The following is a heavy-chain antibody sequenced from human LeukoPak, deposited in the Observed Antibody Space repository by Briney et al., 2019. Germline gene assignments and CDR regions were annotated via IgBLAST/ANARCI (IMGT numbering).Heavy chain of an antibody. CDR3: ARGFTMVRGPYGWFDP. D-gene: IGHD3-10*01. CDR1: GDSINNYY. CDR2: IYTSGST. J-gene: IGHJ5*02. Sequence: SETLSLTCTVSGDSINNYYWSWIRQPAGKGLEWIGRIYTSGSTNYNPSLKSRVTVSVDTSKNQLSLKLSSVTVAGTAVYYCARGFTMVRGPYGWFDPWGQGAQVTVSS. V-gene: IGHV4-4*07.